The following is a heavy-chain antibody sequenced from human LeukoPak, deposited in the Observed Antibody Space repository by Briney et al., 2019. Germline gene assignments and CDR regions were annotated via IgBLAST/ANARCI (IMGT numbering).Heavy chain of an antibody. Sequence: GGSLRLSCAASGFTFSRYWMHWVRQAPGKGLEWVSSISSSSSYIYYADSVKGRFTISRDNAKNSLYLQMNSLRAEDTAVYYCARDPIYYDSSGYDSFDYWGQGTLVTVSS. D-gene: IGHD3-22*01. CDR1: GFTFSRYW. J-gene: IGHJ4*02. V-gene: IGHV3-21*01. CDR3: ARDPIYYDSSGYDSFDY. CDR2: ISSSSSYI.